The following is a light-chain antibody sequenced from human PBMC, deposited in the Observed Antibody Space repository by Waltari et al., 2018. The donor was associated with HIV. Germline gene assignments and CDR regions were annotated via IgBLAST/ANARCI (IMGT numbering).Light chain of an antibody. V-gene: IGLV2-14*01. CDR3: SSYTSSSTPVV. Sequence: QSALTQPASVSGSPGQSITISCTGTSSDVVAYNYVSWYQHPPGKAPKLMIYEVSNRPSGVSNLFSGSKSGNTASLTISGLQAEDEADYYCSSYTSSSTPVVFGGGTKLTVL. CDR1: SSDVVAYNY. J-gene: IGLJ2*01. CDR2: EVS.